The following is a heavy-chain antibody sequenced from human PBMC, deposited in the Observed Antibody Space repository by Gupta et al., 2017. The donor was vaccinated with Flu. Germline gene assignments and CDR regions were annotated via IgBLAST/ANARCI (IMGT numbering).Heavy chain of an antibody. CDR2: IRQDESQK. D-gene: IGHD3-16*01. V-gene: IGHV3-7*04. Sequence: VQLVESGGGLVQPGGSLRLSCVASGFTFSKHWMTWVRQTPGRGLEWVAHIRQDESQKHYVESVRGRFAISRDNDKNLLYLQMNNLKVEDTAMYFCARDQSLGDWGQGTLVIVSS. CDR3: ARDQSLGD. J-gene: IGHJ4*02. CDR1: GFTFSKHW.